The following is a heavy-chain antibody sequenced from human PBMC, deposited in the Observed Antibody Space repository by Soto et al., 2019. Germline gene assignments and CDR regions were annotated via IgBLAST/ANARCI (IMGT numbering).Heavy chain of an antibody. V-gene: IGHV4-31*11. J-gene: IGHJ3*01. Sequence: QVQLQESGPGLLKPSQTLSLTCGVSSGSIRSDLYYWNWIRQHPGKGLEWIGYIYYSGTTYYSPSLNPRLTISIDRSMNLFSLRLGSVTAADPAVYYCARGTSGPGAFDVWGQGTTVTVSS. CDR2: IYYSGTT. D-gene: IGHD1-7*01. CDR1: SGSIRSDLYY. CDR3: ARGTSGPGAFDV.